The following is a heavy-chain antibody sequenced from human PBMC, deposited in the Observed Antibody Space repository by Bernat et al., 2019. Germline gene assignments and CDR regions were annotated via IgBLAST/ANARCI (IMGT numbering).Heavy chain of an antibody. V-gene: IGHV1-18*01. J-gene: IGHJ6*03. CDR3: ARSLTRSYYDFWSGYSPYYYMDV. CDR1: GYTFTSYG. Sequence: QVQLVQSGAEVKKPGASVKVSCKASGYTFTSYGISWVRQAPGQGLEWMGWISAYNGNTNYAQKLQGRVTMTTDTSTSTAYMELRSLRSDDTAVYYCARSLTRSYYDFWSGYSPYYYMDVWGKWTTVTVSS. D-gene: IGHD3-3*01. CDR2: ISAYNGNT.